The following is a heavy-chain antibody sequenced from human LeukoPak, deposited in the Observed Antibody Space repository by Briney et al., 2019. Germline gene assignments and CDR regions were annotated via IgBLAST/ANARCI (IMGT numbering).Heavy chain of an antibody. CDR3: LTNEWVGESLYIY. J-gene: IGHJ4*02. V-gene: IGHV3-48*03. Sequence: GGSLRLSCEASGLIFSAHDLNWLRQAPGKGLEWVSHISRGGTNIQYTDSVKGRFTISRDDAKNSLNLQVNSLRVEDTAVYYCLTNEWVGESLYIYWGQGIQVTVSS. CDR2: ISRGGTNI. D-gene: IGHD3-10*01. CDR1: GLIFSAHD.